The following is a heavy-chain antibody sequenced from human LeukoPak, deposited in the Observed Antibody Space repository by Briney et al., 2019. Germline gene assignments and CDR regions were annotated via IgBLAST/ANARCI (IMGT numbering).Heavy chain of an antibody. V-gene: IGHV1-69*04. CDR2: IIPIFGIA. Sequence: ASVKASCKASGGTFSSYAISWVRQAPGQGLEWMGRIIPIFGIANYAQKFQGRVTITADKSTSTAYMELSSLRSEDTAVYYCAREDGSGSYYDLPFDYWGQGTLVTVSS. CDR3: AREDGSGSYYDLPFDY. CDR1: GGTFSSYA. D-gene: IGHD3-10*01. J-gene: IGHJ4*02.